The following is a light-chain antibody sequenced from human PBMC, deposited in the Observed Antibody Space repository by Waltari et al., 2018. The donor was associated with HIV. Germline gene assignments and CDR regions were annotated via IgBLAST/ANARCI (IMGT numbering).Light chain of an antibody. J-gene: IGLJ2*01. V-gene: IGLV2-8*01. CDR2: EFN. Sequence: ALTQPPSASGSPGQSVTISCTGGDSDIGSTNYVSWYQQHPGKAPKLMIEEFNKRPSGVSHRFSGARSGSLASLTVSGLRSDDEAYYYCSSYAGRDIRVVFGGGTKLTVL. CDR3: SSYAGRDIRVV. CDR1: DSDIGSTNY.